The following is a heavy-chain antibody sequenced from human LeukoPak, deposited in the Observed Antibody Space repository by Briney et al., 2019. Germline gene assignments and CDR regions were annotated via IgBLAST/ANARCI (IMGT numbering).Heavy chain of an antibody. CDR2: ISAYNGNT. D-gene: IGHD1-26*01. CDR3: ARDSGSYESYYFDY. V-gene: IGHV1-18*04. CDR1: GYTFTSYY. J-gene: IGHJ4*02. Sequence: ASVKVSCKASGYTFTSYYMHWVRQAPGQGLEWMGWISAYNGNTNYAQKLQGRVTMTTDTSTSTAYMELRSLRSDDTAVYYCARDSGSYESYYFDYWGQGTLVTVSS.